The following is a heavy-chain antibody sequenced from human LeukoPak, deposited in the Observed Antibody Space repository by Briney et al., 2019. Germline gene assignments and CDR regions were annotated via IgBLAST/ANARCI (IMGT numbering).Heavy chain of an antibody. CDR1: RFTFSTYT. CDR3: ARDRTTVTTFDY. Sequence: GGSLRLSCAASRFTFSTYTMNWVRQAPGKGLEWVSSISSSSSYIYYADSVKGRFTISRDNAKNSLYLQMNTLRAEDTAVYYCARDRTTVTTFDYWGQGTLITVSS. V-gene: IGHV3-21*01. D-gene: IGHD4-17*01. J-gene: IGHJ4*02. CDR2: ISSSSSYI.